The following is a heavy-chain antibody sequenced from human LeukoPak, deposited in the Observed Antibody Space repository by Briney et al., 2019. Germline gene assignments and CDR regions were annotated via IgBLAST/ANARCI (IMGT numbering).Heavy chain of an antibody. D-gene: IGHD6-13*01. J-gene: IGHJ4*02. CDR2: IYTSGST. Sequence: PSETLSLTCTVSGGSISSYYWSWIRQPAAKGLEWIGRIYTSGSTNYNPSLKSRVTMSVDTSKNQFSLKLSSVTAADTAVYYCARDGAGGSSSWYWQGYFDYWGQGTLVTVSS. CDR1: GGSISSYY. V-gene: IGHV4-4*07. CDR3: ARDGAGGSSSWYWQGYFDY.